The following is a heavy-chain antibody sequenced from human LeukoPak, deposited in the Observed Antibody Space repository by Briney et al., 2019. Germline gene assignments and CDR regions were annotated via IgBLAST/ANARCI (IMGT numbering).Heavy chain of an antibody. V-gene: IGHV1-2*06. D-gene: IGHD1-26*01. Sequence: ASVKVSCKASGYTFTGYYMHRVRQAPGQGLEWMGRINPNSGGTNYAQKFQGRVTMTRDTSISTAYMELSRLRSDDTAVYYCARLVSGSYTGRGDYWGQGTLVTVSS. CDR1: GYTFTGYY. CDR3: ARLVSGSYTGRGDY. J-gene: IGHJ4*02. CDR2: INPNSGGT.